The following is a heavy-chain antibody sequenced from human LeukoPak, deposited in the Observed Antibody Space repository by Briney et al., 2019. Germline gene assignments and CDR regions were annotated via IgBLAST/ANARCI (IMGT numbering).Heavy chain of an antibody. CDR2: MIPILGIA. J-gene: IGHJ3*02. Sequence: SVTVSFTGSGGSFSNYAIGWVRQAPGQGRGGVGRMIPILGIANYAQKFQGRVTITADKSTRTAYMELSSLRSEDTAVYYCARDTGGWSSSWFAYAFDIWGQGTLVTVSS. CDR1: GGSFSNYA. V-gene: IGHV1-69*04. CDR3: ARDTGGWSSSWFAYAFDI. D-gene: IGHD6-13*01.